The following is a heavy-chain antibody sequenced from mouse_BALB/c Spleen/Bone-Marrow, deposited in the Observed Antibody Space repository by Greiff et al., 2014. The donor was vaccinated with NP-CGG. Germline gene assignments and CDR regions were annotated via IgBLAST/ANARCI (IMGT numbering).Heavy chain of an antibody. CDR2: IYPSDSYT. D-gene: IGHD2-10*02. J-gene: IGHJ4*01. CDR1: GYTFTSYW. Sequence: QVQLQQSGAELVRPGASVKVSCKASGYTFTSYWINWAKQRPGQGLEWIGNIYPSDSYTNYNQNFKDKATLTVDKSSSTAYMQLSSPTSEDSAVYYGTRQYGNYYAMDYWGQGTSVTVSS. CDR3: TRQYGNYYAMDY. V-gene: IGHV1-69*02.